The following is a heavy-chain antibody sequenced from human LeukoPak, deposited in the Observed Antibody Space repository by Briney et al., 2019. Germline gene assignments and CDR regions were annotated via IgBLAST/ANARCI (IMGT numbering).Heavy chain of an antibody. CDR2: IKQDGSER. CDR1: GFSLSSYW. V-gene: IGHV3-7*01. CDR3: ARDPYSGSYGDYYYYYMDV. Sequence: GGALRVSCAASGFSLSSYWMSWVRQAPGKGLEWVANIKQDGSERNYVDSVKGRFTISRDNAKNSLFLQMNSLRAEDTAVYYGARDPYSGSYGDYYYYYMDVWGKGTTVTISS. J-gene: IGHJ6*03. D-gene: IGHD1-26*01.